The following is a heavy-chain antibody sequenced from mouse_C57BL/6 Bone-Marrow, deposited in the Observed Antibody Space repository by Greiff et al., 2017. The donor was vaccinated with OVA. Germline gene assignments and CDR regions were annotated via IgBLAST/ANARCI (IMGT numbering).Heavy chain of an antibody. J-gene: IGHJ2*01. Sequence: EVNVVESGGGLVKPGGSLTLSCAASGFTFSDYGMHWVRQAPEKGLEWVAYISSGSSTIYYADKVKGRFTISRDKAKHALFLQMTSLSVEDTAMYYCACGTRGVGFDYWGQGTTLTVSS. V-gene: IGHV5-17*01. CDR3: ACGTRGVGFDY. CDR2: ISSGSSTI. CDR1: GFTFSDYG. D-gene: IGHD3-3*01.